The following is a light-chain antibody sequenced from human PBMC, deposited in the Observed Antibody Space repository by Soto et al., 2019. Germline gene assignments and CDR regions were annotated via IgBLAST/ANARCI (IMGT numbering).Light chain of an antibody. Sequence: QSVLTQPPSASGALGQRVTISCSGRSSNIGSNTVNWYQVVPGTAPKLLIHTNGQRPPGVPDRFSGSKSGTSASLAISVLQSEDEADYFCATWDDRLNGQLFGGGTKLTVL. CDR1: SSNIGSNT. CDR2: TNG. CDR3: ATWDDRLNGQL. J-gene: IGLJ2*01. V-gene: IGLV1-44*01.